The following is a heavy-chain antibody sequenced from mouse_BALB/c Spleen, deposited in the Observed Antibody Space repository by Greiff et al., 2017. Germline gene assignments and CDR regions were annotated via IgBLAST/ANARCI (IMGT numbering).Heavy chain of an antibody. CDR2: IWAGGST. D-gene: IGHD2-2*01. CDR1: GFSLTSYG. V-gene: IGHV2-9*02. CDR3: ARYYGYDGMDY. J-gene: IGHJ2*01. Sequence: VQVVESGPGLVAPSQSLSITCTVSGFSLTSYGVHWVRQPPGKGLEWLGVIWAGGSTNYNSALMSRLSISKDNSKSQVFLKMNSLQTDDTAMYYCARYYGYDGMDYWGQGTTLTVSS.